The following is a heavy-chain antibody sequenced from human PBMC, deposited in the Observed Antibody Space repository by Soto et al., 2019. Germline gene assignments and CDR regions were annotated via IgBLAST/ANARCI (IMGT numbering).Heavy chain of an antibody. Sequence: GASVKVSCKASGYTFTGYYMHWVRQAPGQGLEWMGWINPNSGGTNYAQKFQGRVTMTRDTSISTAYMELSRLRSDDTAVYYCARAEGDETYYDFWSGYAPPYYYYYGMDVWGQGTTVTVSS. V-gene: IGHV1-2*02. CDR1: GYTFTGYY. D-gene: IGHD3-3*01. J-gene: IGHJ6*02. CDR2: INPNSGGT. CDR3: ARAEGDETYYDFWSGYAPPYYYYYGMDV.